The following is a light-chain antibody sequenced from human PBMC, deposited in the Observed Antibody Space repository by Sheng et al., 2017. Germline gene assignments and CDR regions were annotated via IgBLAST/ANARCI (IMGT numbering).Light chain of an antibody. CDR1: QSVNNN. Sequence: DIVMTQSPATLSVSPGERATLSCRASQSVNNNLAWYQQKPGQAPRLLIYGASTRATGIPARFSGSGSGTXFTLTISSLQSEDFAVYSCQQYNNWLITFGQGTRLEIK. CDR3: QQYNNWLIT. V-gene: IGKV3-15*01. CDR2: GAS. J-gene: IGKJ5*01.